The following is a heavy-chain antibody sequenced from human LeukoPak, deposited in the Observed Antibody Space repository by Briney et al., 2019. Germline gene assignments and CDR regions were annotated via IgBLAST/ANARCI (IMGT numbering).Heavy chain of an antibody. Sequence: KSSETLSLTCNVSGASIRSSYWTWVRQPPGKGLEWIGCFYHSGNTAYNPSLKSRVTISVDPSKSQFSLKLKYLTAADTALYFCAGTRQLVGNFDFWGPGALVTVSS. J-gene: IGHJ4*02. CDR1: GASIRSSY. D-gene: IGHD6-6*01. CDR3: AGTRQLVGNFDF. V-gene: IGHV4-59*12. CDR2: FYHSGNT.